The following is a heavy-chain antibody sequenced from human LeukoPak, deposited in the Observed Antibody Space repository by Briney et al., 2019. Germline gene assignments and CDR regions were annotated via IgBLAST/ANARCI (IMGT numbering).Heavy chain of an antibody. CDR1: GDSVSSNSAA. CDR3: ARESLSSGSPEHIVVVVAASFDY. V-gene: IGHV6-1*01. J-gene: IGHJ4*02. D-gene: IGHD2-15*01. Sequence: SQTLSLTCAISGDSVSSNSAAWNWIRQSPSRGLEWLGRTYYRSKWYNDYAVSVKSRITINPDTSKNQFSLQLNSVTPEDTAVYYCARESLSSGSPEHIVVVVAASFDYWGQGTLVTVSS. CDR2: TYYRSKWYN.